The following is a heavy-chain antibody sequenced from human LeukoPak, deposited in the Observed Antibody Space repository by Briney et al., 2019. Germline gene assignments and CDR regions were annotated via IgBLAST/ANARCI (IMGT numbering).Heavy chain of an antibody. V-gene: IGHV4-59*01. J-gene: IGHJ4*01. Sequence: PSEALSLTCTVSGASISSYFWSRIRQPPGKGLEWIGYIYYSGSVNYNPSLKSRVTISVDTSKNQFSLNLSSVTAADTAVYYCARVGDSGNYYAFDYWGQGTLVTVPS. D-gene: IGHD1-26*01. CDR2: IYYSGSV. CDR3: ARVGDSGNYYAFDY. CDR1: GASISSYF.